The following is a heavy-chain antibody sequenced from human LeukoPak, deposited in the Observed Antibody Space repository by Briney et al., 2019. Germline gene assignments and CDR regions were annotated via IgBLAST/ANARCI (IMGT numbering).Heavy chain of an antibody. CDR1: GGSIRSGGYY. CDR3: ARDSLQSSL. V-gene: IGHV4-31*03. J-gene: IGHJ4*02. Sequence: PSETLSLTCTVSGGSIRSGGYYWSWIRQRPGQGLEWIGYIYYSGSTYYNPSLKTRFIISVDTSKNQFSLKVHSVTAADTALYFCARDSLQSSLWGQGALVTVSS. D-gene: IGHD1-26*01. CDR2: IYYSGST.